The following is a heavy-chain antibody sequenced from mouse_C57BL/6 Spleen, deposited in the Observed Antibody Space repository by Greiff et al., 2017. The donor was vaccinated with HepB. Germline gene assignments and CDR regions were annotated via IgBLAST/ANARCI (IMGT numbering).Heavy chain of an antibody. CDR3: AREVNSNLYAMDY. V-gene: IGHV5-17*01. J-gene: IGHJ4*01. CDR1: GFTFSDYG. CDR2: ISSGSSTI. Sequence: EVQGVESGGGLVKPGGSLKLSCAASGFTFSDYGMHWVRQAPEKGLEWVAYISSGSSTIYYADTVKGRFTISRDNAKNNLFLQMTSLRSEDTAMYYCAREVNSNLYAMDYWGQRTSVTVSS. D-gene: IGHD2-5*01.